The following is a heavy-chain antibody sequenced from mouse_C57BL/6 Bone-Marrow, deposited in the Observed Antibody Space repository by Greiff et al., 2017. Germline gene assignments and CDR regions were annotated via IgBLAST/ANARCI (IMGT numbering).Heavy chain of an antibody. CDR2: ISSGSSTI. CDR3: ARGGSSHWYFDV. CDR1: GFTFSDYG. V-gene: IGHV5-17*01. Sequence: EVKLVESGGGLVKPGGSLKLSCAASGFTFSDYGMHWVRQAPEKGLEWVAYISSGSSTIYYADTVKGRFTISRENAKNTLFLQMTSLRSENTAMYYCARGGSSHWYFDVWGTGTTVTVSS. D-gene: IGHD1-1*01. J-gene: IGHJ1*03.